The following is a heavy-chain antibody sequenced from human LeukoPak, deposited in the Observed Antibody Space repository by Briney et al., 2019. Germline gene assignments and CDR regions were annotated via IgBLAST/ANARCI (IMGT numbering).Heavy chain of an antibody. CDR3: ARDQDDFWSGYYTRD. CDR1: GGSISSGSYY. J-gene: IGHJ4*02. Sequence: PSETLSLTCTVSGGSISSGSYYWSWIRRPAGKGLEWIGRIYTSGSTNYNPSLKSRVTISVDTSKNQFSLKLSSVTAADTAVYYCARDQDDFWSGYYTRDWGQGTLVTVSS. V-gene: IGHV4-61*02. CDR2: IYTSGST. D-gene: IGHD3-3*01.